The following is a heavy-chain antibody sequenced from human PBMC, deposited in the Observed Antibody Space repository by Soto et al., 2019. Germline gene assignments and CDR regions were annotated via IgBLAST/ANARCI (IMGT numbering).Heavy chain of an antibody. Sequence: SETLSLTCAVYGGSFSGYYWSWIRQPPGKGLEWIGEINHSGSTNYNPSLKSRVTISVDTSKNQFSLKLSSVTAADTAVYYCARGRAPPGGYYGMDVWGQGTTVTVSS. CDR3: ARGRAPPGGYYGMDV. J-gene: IGHJ6*02. CDR2: INHSGST. CDR1: GGSFSGYY. V-gene: IGHV4-34*01.